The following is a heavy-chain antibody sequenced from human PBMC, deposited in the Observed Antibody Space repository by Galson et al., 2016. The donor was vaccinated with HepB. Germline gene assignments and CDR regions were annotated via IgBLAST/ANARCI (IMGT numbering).Heavy chain of an antibody. J-gene: IGHJ4*02. CDR3: ARGHYGDYALDY. CDR2: VFSTDEK. CDR1: GFSLRNVRMG. V-gene: IGHV2-26*01. Sequence: PALVKPTQTLTLTCTVSGFSLRNVRMGVSWIRQPPGKALEWLGHVFSTDEKSYSSSLNNRLTISKDTSKSQVVLTLTNMDPVDTATYFCARGHYGDYALDYWGQGILVTVSS. D-gene: IGHD4-17*01.